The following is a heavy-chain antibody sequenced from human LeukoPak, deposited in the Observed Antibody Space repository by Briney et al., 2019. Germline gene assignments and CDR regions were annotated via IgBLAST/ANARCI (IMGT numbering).Heavy chain of an antibody. Sequence: TTSETLSLTCTVSGGSISSYYWTWIRQPPGMGLEWIGYIYYSGSTNYNPSLKSRVTISVDTSKNQFSLKLSSVTAADTAVYYCARVYYSSSYDYWYFDLWGRGTLVTVSS. V-gene: IGHV4-59*01. J-gene: IGHJ2*01. CDR1: GGSISSYY. CDR3: ARVYYSSSYDYWYFDL. D-gene: IGHD6-13*01. CDR2: IYYSGST.